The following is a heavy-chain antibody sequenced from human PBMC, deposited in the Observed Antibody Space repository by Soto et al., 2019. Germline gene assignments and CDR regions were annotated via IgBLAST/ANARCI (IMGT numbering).Heavy chain of an antibody. CDR2: ILNDGSNR. CDR3: ARDDEYSGNGMDV. CDR1: GFTFSNYG. V-gene: IGHV3-33*01. J-gene: IGHJ6*02. D-gene: IGHD3-10*01. Sequence: QVQLVESGGGVVQPGRSLRLSCAASGFTFSNYGMHWVRQAPGKGLEWVAVILNDGSNRYHADSVKDRFTISRDNSKNTLDLQMNSLRAEDTAVYYWARDDEYSGNGMDVWGQGTTVTVS.